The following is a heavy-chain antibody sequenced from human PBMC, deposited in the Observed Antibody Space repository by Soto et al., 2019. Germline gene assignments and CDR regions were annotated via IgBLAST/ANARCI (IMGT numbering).Heavy chain of an antibody. Sequence: GESLKISCKGSGYSFTSYWIGWVRQMPGKGLEWMGIIYPGDSDTRYSPSFQGQVTISADKSISTAYRQWSSLKASDTAMYYCARPSGGRRGIHYYGMDVWGQGTTVTVS. D-gene: IGHD3-16*01. J-gene: IGHJ6*02. CDR2: IYPGDSDT. CDR1: GYSFTSYW. CDR3: ARPSGGRRGIHYYGMDV. V-gene: IGHV5-51*01.